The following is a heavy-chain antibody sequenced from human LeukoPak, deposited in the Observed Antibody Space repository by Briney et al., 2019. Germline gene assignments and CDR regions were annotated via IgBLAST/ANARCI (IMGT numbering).Heavy chain of an antibody. Sequence: GESLKISCQTSGFIFRTYWIAWVRQMPGNGLEWMGIVDPTDPDVAYSPSFQGHVTMSADTSIRTVYLQWSSLEASDTAVYYCARLARYRSSFPLDFRGQGTLVTVSS. CDR2: VDPTDPDV. V-gene: IGHV5-10-1*01. CDR1: GFIFRTYW. J-gene: IGHJ4*02. CDR3: ARLARYRSSFPLDF. D-gene: IGHD6-13*01.